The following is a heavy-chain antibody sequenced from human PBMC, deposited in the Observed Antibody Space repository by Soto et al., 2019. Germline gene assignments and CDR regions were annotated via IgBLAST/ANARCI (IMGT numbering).Heavy chain of an antibody. CDR2: IIPIFGTA. CDR3: ARARPDYSNYYFDY. CDR1: GGTFSSYA. Sequence: SVKVSCKASGGTFSSYAISWVRQAPGQGLEWMGGIIPIFGTANYAQKLQGRVTITADESTSTAHMELSSLRSEDTAVYYCARARPDYSNYYFDYWGQGTLVTVSS. V-gene: IGHV1-69*13. J-gene: IGHJ4*02. D-gene: IGHD4-4*01.